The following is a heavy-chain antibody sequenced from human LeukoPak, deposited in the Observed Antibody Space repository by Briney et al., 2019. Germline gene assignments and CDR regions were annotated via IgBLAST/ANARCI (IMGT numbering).Heavy chain of an antibody. CDR3: ARPRGDILTDFDY. CDR1: GYTFTGYY. V-gene: IGHV1-2*02. D-gene: IGHD3-9*01. J-gene: IGHJ4*02. CDR2: INPNSGGT. Sequence: ASVKVSCKASGYTFTGYYVHWVRQAPGQGLEWMGWINPNSGGTNYAQKFQGRVTMTRDTSISTAYMELSRLRSDDTAVYYCARPRGDILTDFDYWGQGTLVTVSS.